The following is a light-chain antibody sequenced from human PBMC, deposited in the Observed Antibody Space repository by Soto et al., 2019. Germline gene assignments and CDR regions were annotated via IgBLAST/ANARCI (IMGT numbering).Light chain of an antibody. CDR1: QAISSS. CDR3: QHLNDYRYT. V-gene: IGKV1-9*01. CDR2: AAS. J-gene: IGKJ2*01. Sequence: DIQLTQSPSFLSASVGDGVTITCRASQAISSSLAWYQHNPGKAPKLLIYAASTLQNGVPSSFSGSGSGTEFTLTISSLQPEDFATYYCQHLNDYRYTFGQGTKVEIK.